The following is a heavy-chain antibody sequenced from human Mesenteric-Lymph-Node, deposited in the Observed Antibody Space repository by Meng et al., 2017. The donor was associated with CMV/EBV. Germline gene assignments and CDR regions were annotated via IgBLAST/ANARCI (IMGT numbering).Heavy chain of an antibody. J-gene: IGHJ4*02. D-gene: IGHD6-13*01. V-gene: IGHV6-1*01. CDR1: GDSVSSNSAA. Sequence: SGDSVSSNSAAWNWIRQSPSRGLEWLGRTYYRSKWYNDYAVSVKSRITINPDTSKNQFSLQLNSVTPENTAVDYCARDRWAAGPFDYWGQGTLVTVSS. CDR2: TYYRSKWYN. CDR3: ARDRWAAGPFDY.